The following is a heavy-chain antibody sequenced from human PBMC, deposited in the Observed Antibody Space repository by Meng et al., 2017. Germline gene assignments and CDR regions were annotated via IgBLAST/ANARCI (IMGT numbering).Heavy chain of an antibody. J-gene: IGHJ5*02. D-gene: IGHD6-19*01. CDR2: ISSSSSYI. V-gene: IGHV3-21*01. Sequence: EGAVVDAGGGLVQPGGSLRFSCAASGFTFSSYSMNWVRQAPGKGLEWVSSISSSSSYIYYADSVKGRFTISRDNAKNSLYLQMNSLRAEDTAVYYCARVISGWSYNWFDPWGQGTLVTVS. CDR3: ARVISGWSYNWFDP. CDR1: GFTFSSYS.